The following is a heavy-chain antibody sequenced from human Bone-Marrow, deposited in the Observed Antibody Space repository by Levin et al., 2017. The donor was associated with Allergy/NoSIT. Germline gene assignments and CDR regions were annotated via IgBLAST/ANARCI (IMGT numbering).Heavy chain of an antibody. D-gene: IGHD3-10*01. CDR3: ATGVLVRGVIQYFDY. CDR1: GYSFTSYW. CDR2: IYPGDSDT. V-gene: IGHV5-51*03. J-gene: IGHJ4*02. Sequence: GASVKVSCKGSGYSFTSYWIGWVRQMPGKGLEWMGIIYPGDSDTRYSPSFQGQVTISADKSISTAYLQWSSLKASDTAMYYCATGVLVRGVIQYFDYWGQGTLVTVSS.